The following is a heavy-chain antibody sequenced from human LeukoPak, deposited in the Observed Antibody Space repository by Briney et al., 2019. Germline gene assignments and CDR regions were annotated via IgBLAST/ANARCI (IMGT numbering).Heavy chain of an antibody. CDR3: ARHLSSYAYAFDI. D-gene: IGHD5-18*01. CDR1: GGSISSYY. Sequence: SETLSLTCTVSGGSISSYYWSWIRQPPGKGLEWIGYIYYSGSTNYNPSLKSRVTISVDTSKNQFSLKLSSVTAADTAVYYCARHLSSYAYAFDIWGQGTMVTVSS. J-gene: IGHJ3*02. V-gene: IGHV4-59*08. CDR2: IYYSGST.